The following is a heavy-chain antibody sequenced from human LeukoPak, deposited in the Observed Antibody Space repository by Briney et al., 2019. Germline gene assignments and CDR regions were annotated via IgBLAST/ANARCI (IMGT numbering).Heavy chain of an antibody. CDR1: GFTFSSYA. V-gene: IGHV3-23*01. Sequence: GGSLRLSCAASGFTFSSYAMSWVRQAPGKGLEWVSAISGSGGSTYYADSVKGRFTISRDNSKNTLYLQMNSLRAEDTAVYYCARVVPPTDYGSGSYFWDPYYFDYWGQGTLVAVSS. D-gene: IGHD3-10*01. CDR3: ARVVPPTDYGSGSYFWDPYYFDY. CDR2: ISGSGGST. J-gene: IGHJ4*02.